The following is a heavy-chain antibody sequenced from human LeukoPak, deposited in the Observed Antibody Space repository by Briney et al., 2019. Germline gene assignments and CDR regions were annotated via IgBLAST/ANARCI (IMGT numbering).Heavy chain of an antibody. V-gene: IGHV3-21*01. CDR1: GFTFNRNA. CDR3: ARDRRELLEEHFDY. Sequence: PGGSLRLSCAASGFTFNRNAISWVRQAPGKGLEWVSTIGGSGDKTFYADSVKGRFTISRDNAKNSLYLQMNSLRAEDTAVYYCARDRRELLEEHFDYWGQGTLVTVSS. J-gene: IGHJ4*02. CDR2: IGGSGDKT. D-gene: IGHD1-26*01.